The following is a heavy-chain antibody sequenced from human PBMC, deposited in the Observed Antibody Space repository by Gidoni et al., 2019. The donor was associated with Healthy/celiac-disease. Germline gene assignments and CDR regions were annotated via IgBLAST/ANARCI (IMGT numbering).Heavy chain of an antibody. J-gene: IGHJ4*02. Sequence: EVQLVESGGGLVQPGGSLRPSCAASAFTARSDSLNWVRQAPGKGLGWVSYISSSSSTIDYADSVKGRFTISRDNAKNSLYLQMNSLRDEDTAVYYCASSSLDYYDSSSYPNYWGQGTLVTVSS. CDR1: AFTARSDS. CDR3: ASSSLDYYDSSSYPNY. D-gene: IGHD3-22*01. CDR2: ISSSSSTI. V-gene: IGHV3-48*02.